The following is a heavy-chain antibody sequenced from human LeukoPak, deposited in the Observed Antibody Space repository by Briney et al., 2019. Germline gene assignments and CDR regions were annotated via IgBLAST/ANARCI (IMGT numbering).Heavy chain of an antibody. CDR3: AKAGAPNCSGGSCYSSHY. CDR1: GFTFSSYA. V-gene: IGHV3-23*01. J-gene: IGHJ4*02. CDR2: ISGSGGST. Sequence: GGSLRLSCTASGFTFSSYAMNWVRQAPGKGLEWVSAISGSGGSTYYADSVKGRFTISRDNSKNTLYLQMNSLRAEDTAVYYCAKAGAPNCSGGSCYSSHYWGQGTLVTVSS. D-gene: IGHD2-15*01.